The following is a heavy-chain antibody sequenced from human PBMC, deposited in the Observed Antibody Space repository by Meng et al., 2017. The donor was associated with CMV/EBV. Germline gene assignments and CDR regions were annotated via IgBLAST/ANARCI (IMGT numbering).Heavy chain of an antibody. J-gene: IGHJ4*02. CDR3: AREGDGYDKAPY. V-gene: IGHV3-66*01. CDR1: GFTVSSNS. D-gene: IGHD5-24*01. Sequence: VKRVGAGGGLVQPGGSLRLSWAAVGFTVSSNSMSWVRQAPGKGLEWVSVIYSGGSTYYADSVKGRFTISRDNSKNTLYLQMNSLGAEDTAVYYCAREGDGYDKAPYWGQGTLVTVSS. CDR2: IYSGGST.